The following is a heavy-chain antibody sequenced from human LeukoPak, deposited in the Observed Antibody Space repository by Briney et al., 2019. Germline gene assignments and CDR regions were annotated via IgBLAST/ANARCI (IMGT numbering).Heavy chain of an antibody. CDR2: ISSSSGTI. CDR3: ARGRGATFWSGYYSALNFDY. J-gene: IGHJ4*02. V-gene: IGHV3-48*02. CDR1: GFTFSSYS. D-gene: IGHD3-3*01. Sequence: GGSLRLSCAASGFTFSSYSMNWVRQAPGKGLEWVSYISSSSGTIYYADSVKGRFTISRDNAKNSLYLQMNSLRDEDTAVYYCARGRGATFWSGYYSALNFDYWGQGTLVTVSS.